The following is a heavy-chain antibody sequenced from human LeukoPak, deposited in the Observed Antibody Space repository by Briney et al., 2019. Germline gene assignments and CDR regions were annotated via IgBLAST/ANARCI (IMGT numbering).Heavy chain of an antibody. CDR3: AKDITAAGIYY. D-gene: IGHD6-13*01. Sequence: PGRSLRLSCAASGFTFSTYGMHWVRQAPGKGLEWVSLISGDGGSTYYADSVKGRFTISRDNSKNSLYLQMNSLRSEDTALYYCAKDITAAGIYYWGQGTLVTVSS. V-gene: IGHV3-43*02. J-gene: IGHJ4*02. CDR2: ISGDGGST. CDR1: GFTFSTYG.